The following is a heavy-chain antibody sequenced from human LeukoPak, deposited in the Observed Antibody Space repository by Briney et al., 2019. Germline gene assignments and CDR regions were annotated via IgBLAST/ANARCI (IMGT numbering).Heavy chain of an antibody. V-gene: IGHV1-18*01. CDR3: AREQNVGATDY. D-gene: IGHD1-26*01. J-gene: IGHJ4*02. CDR2: ISAYNGNT. Sequence: ASVKVSCKASGYTFTNYAINWVRQAPGQGLEWMGWISAYNGNTNYAQKLQGRVTMTTDTSTSTAYMELRSLRSDDTAVYYCAREQNVGATDYWGQGTLVTVSS. CDR1: GYTFTNYA.